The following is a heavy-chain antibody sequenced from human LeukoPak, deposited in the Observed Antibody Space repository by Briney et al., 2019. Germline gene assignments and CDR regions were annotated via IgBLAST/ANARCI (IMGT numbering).Heavy chain of an antibody. Sequence: ASVKVSCKASGYGLTDFALSWVRQAPGQGLEWMGWINTNTGNPAYAQAFTGRFVFSLDTSVSTAYLQISSLKAEDTAVYYCCYGSGSYYRFDYWGLGTLVTVSS. V-gene: IGHV7-4-1*02. CDR1: GYGLTDFA. D-gene: IGHD3-10*01. CDR2: INTNTGNP. J-gene: IGHJ4*02. CDR3: CYGSGSYYRFDY.